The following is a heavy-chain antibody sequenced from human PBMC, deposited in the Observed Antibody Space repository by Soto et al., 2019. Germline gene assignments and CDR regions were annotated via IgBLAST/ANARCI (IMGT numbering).Heavy chain of an antibody. CDR2: ITVGSSHI. D-gene: IGHD3-16*01. CDR1: GFPFSAYN. CDR3: SRSPEVGVRGAY. Sequence: PXGSLRLSCAGAGFPFSAYNINWVRQAPGKGLDWVSSITVGSSHIYQPNSMKGRFTISRDDAKNSVYLQIDSLRDEDTALYYCSRSPEVGVRGAYWGQGTLVTVSS. V-gene: IGHV3-21*01. J-gene: IGHJ4*02.